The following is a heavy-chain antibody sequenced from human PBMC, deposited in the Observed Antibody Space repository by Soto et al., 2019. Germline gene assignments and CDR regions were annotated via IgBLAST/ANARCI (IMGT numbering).Heavy chain of an antibody. V-gene: IGHV4-34*01. Sequence: SETLSLTRAAYGGSFSGYYWSWIRQPPGKWLEWIGEINHSGSTNYNPSLKSRVTISVDTSKNQFSLKLSSVTAADTAVYYCAREKLIRYYDFWSGPRYNWFDPWGQGTLVTVSS. CDR2: INHSGST. CDR3: AREKLIRYYDFWSGPRYNWFDP. CDR1: GGSFSGYY. J-gene: IGHJ5*02. D-gene: IGHD3-3*01.